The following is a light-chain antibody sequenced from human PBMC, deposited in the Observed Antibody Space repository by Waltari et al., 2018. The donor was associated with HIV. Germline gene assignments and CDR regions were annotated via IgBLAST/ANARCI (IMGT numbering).Light chain of an antibody. CDR1: QSLLHTDGKTY. CDR2: EVS. J-gene: IGKJ4*01. CDR3: MQSIQLPLT. Sequence: ESVLTQTRPSLSGTPGQPASISCKSSQSLLHTDGKTYVYWYLQKQGQPPQLLIYEVSNRFSGVPDRFSGSGSGTDFTLKISRVEAEDVEVYYCMQSIQLPLTFGGGTKVAIK. V-gene: IGKV2D-29*01.